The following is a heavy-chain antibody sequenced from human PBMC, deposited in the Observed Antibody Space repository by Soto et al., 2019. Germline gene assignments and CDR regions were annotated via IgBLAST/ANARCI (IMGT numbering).Heavy chain of an antibody. CDR2: VNHNGRN. CDR1: GGSFSGYF. V-gene: IGHV4-34*01. Sequence: SETLSLTCAVYGGSFSGYFWNWIRQTPGKELEWIGKVNHNGRNNYNPSLKSRVTISLDMSKNRISLKLTSVTAADTAVYYCARGGSSDWQVAFDFWGQGTMVTVSS. CDR3: ARGGSSDWQVAFDF. J-gene: IGHJ3*01. D-gene: IGHD6-19*01.